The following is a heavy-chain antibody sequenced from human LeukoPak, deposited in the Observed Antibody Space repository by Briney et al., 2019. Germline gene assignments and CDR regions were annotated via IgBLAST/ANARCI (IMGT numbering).Heavy chain of an antibody. D-gene: IGHD1-26*01. Sequence: GGSLRLSCAASGFTFSSYSMNWVRQAPGKGLEWVSYISSSSSTIYYADSVKGRFTISRDNAKNSLYLQMNSLRAEDTAVYYCARPGIVGATRDYYFDYWGQGTLVTVSS. CDR2: ISSSSSTI. V-gene: IGHV3-48*01. CDR3: ARPGIVGATRDYYFDY. CDR1: GFTFSSYS. J-gene: IGHJ4*02.